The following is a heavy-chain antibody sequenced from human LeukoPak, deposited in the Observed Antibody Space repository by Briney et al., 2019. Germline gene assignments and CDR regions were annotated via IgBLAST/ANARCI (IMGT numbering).Heavy chain of an antibody. Sequence: ASVKVSCKASGYTFTSYYMHWVRQAPGQGLEWMGIINPSGGSTSYAQKFQGRVTMTRDTSTSTVYMELSSLRSEDTAVYYCATHSPVVAATQSYYYGMDVWGQGTTVTVSS. CDR3: ATHSPVVAATQSYYYGMDV. D-gene: IGHD2-15*01. J-gene: IGHJ6*02. V-gene: IGHV1-46*01. CDR2: INPSGGST. CDR1: GYTFTSYY.